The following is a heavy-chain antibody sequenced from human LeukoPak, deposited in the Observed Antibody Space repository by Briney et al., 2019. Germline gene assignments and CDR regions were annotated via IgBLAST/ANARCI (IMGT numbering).Heavy chain of an antibody. CDR2: IYYSGST. D-gene: IGHD2-15*01. V-gene: IGHV4-59*01. CDR3: ARALTSGSCSGGTCSYFDY. J-gene: IGHJ4*02. CDR1: GGSIRSYY. Sequence: SETLSLTCTVSGGSIRSYYWSWIRQPPGKGLEWLGYIYYSGSTNSNPSLKSRVTISVDTSKNQFSLKVSSVTAADTAVYYCARALTSGSCSGGTCSYFDYWGQGTLVTVSS.